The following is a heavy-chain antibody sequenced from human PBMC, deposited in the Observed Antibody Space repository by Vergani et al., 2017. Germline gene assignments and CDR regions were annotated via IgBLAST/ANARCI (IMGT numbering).Heavy chain of an antibody. V-gene: IGHV1-69*02. CDR2: IIPILGIA. J-gene: IGHJ5*02. Sequence: QVQLVQSGAEVKKPGSSVKVSCKASGGTFSSYTISWVRQAPGQGLEWMGRIIPILGIANYAQKFQGRVTITADKSTSTAYMELSSLRSEDTAVYYFARAYGYGSSTSCYEGKNWFDPWGQGTLVTVSS. CDR1: GGTFSSYT. D-gene: IGHD2-2*01. CDR3: ARAYGYGSSTSCYEGKNWFDP.